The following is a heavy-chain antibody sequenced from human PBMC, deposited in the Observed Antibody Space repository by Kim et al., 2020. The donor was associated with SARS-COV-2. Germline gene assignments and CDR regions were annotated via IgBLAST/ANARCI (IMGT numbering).Heavy chain of an antibody. V-gene: IGHV1-69*01. D-gene: IGHD3-22*01. CDR3: ARGRPITMIVEGAFDI. J-gene: IGHJ3*02. Sequence: RFRGRVTITADESTSTAYMERSSLRSEDTAVYYCARGRPITMIVEGAFDIWGQGTMVTVSS.